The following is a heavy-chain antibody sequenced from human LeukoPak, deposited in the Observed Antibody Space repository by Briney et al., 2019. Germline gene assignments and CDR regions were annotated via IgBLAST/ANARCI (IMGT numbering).Heavy chain of an antibody. CDR2: ISWNSGSI. CDR3: AKDIRSSSWVGSQAFDP. V-gene: IGHV3-9*01. CDR1: GFTFDDYA. J-gene: IGHJ5*02. Sequence: GRSLRLSCAASGFTFDDYAMHWVRRAPGKGLEWVSGISWNSGSIGYADSVKGRFTISRDNAKNSLYLQMNSLRAEDTALYYCAKDIRSSSWVGSQAFDPWGQGTLVTVSS. D-gene: IGHD6-13*01.